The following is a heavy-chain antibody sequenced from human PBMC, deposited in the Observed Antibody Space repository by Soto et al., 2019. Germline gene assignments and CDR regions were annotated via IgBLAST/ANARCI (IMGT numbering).Heavy chain of an antibody. V-gene: IGHV4-59*08. CDR2: IYYSGST. Sequence: SETLSLTCTVSGGTISSWYWSWIRQPPGKGLEWIGYIYYSGSTNYNPSLKSRVTISVDTSKNQFSLKLSSVTAADTAVYYCARHLLLYYYDSSGYYLRDAFDIWGQGTMVTVSS. D-gene: IGHD3-22*01. CDR1: GGTISSWY. CDR3: ARHLLLYYYDSSGYYLRDAFDI. J-gene: IGHJ3*02.